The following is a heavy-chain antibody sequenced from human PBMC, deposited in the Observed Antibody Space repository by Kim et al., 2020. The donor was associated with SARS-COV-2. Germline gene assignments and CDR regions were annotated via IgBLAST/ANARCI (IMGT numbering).Heavy chain of an antibody. J-gene: IGHJ6*02. Sequence: VGSLRLSCAASGFTFSSYAMHWVRQAPGKGLEWVAVISYDGSNKYYADSVKGRFTISRDNSKNTLYLQMNSLRAEDTAVYYCARDLSEAGSSWLAEVYYYYYGMDVWGQGTTVTVSS. V-gene: IGHV3-30*04. CDR2: ISYDGSNK. CDR1: GFTFSSYA. CDR3: ARDLSEAGSSWLAEVYYYYYGMDV. D-gene: IGHD6-13*01.